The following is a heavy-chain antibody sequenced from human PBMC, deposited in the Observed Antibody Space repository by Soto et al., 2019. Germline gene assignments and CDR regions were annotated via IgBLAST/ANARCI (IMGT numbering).Heavy chain of an antibody. CDR1: GFTFDDYA. Sequence: GGSLRLSCAASGFTFDDYAMHWVRQAPGKGLEWVSGISWNSGSIGYADSVKGRFTISRDNAKNSLYLQMNSLRAEDTALYYCAKGIYSSGWLPAFDYWGQGTLVTVSS. CDR2: ISWNSGSI. V-gene: IGHV3-9*01. J-gene: IGHJ4*02. CDR3: AKGIYSSGWLPAFDY. D-gene: IGHD6-19*01.